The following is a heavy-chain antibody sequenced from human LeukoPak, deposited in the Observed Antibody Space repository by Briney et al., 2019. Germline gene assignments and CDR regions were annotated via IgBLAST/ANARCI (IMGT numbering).Heavy chain of an antibody. V-gene: IGHV3-21*01. Sequence: PGGSLRLSSAASGFTFSIHSMNWVRRAPGMGLEWVSSISVTSSYIYYADSVQGPSTNVRDNAKNSLYLQKHSLRAEDTAVSFCARDRNWVRGNYGMDVWGHETTVTVSS. CDR2: ISVTSSYI. J-gene: IGHJ6*02. CDR1: GFTFSIHS. D-gene: IGHD3-16*01. CDR3: ARDRNWVRGNYGMDV.